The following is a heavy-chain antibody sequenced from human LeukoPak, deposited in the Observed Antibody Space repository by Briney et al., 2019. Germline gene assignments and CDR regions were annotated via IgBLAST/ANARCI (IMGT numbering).Heavy chain of an antibody. V-gene: IGHV3-53*01. CDR3: ARITMSRFDP. J-gene: IGHJ5*02. D-gene: IGHD3-10*02. Sequence: GGSLRLSCAASGFTFSSNYMSWVRQAPGKGLEWVSVIYVGGTTYYADSVKGRFTISSDNSKNTLYLQMNSLRAEDTAVYYCARITMSRFDPWGQGTLVTVS. CDR1: GFTFSSNY. CDR2: IYVGGTT.